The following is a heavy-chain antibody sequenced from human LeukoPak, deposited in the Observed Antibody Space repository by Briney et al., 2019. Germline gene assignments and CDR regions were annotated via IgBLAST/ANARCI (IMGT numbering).Heavy chain of an antibody. CDR1: GGSISSYY. CDR3: ARHSSGWYFAY. Sequence: PSETLSLTCTVSGGSISSYYWSWIRQPPGKGLEWIGYIYYSGSTNYNPSLKSRVTISVDTSKNQFSLKLSSVTAADTAVYYCARHSSGWYFAYWGQGTLVTVSS. V-gene: IGHV4-59*08. CDR2: IYYSGST. D-gene: IGHD6-19*01. J-gene: IGHJ4*02.